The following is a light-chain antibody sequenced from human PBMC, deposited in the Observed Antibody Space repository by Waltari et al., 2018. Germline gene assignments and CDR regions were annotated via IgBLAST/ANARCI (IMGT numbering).Light chain of an antibody. CDR2: RND. CDR1: SSNIGSNY. CDR3: AAWDDSLSVGV. J-gene: IGLJ3*02. V-gene: IGLV1-47*01. Sequence: QSVLTQPPSASGTPGQRVTISCSGSSSNIGSNYVYWYQQLPGTAPKVLIYRNDQRPPGVHDRFTGSKSGTSASLAISGLRFEDEADYYCAAWDDSLSVGVFGGGTKLTVL.